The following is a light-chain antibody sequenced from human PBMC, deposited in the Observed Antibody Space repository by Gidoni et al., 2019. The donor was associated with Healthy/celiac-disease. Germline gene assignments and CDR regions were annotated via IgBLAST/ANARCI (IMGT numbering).Light chain of an antibody. CDR1: QSVSSY. CDR2: DAS. CDR3: KQRSNWLT. Sequence: EIVLAQSPATLSLSPGERATLPCRASQSVSSYLAWYQQKPGQAPRLLIYDASNRATGIPARFSGSGSGTDFPLTISSLEPEDCAVDYCKQRSNWLTFGGGTKVEIK. V-gene: IGKV3-11*01. J-gene: IGKJ4*01.